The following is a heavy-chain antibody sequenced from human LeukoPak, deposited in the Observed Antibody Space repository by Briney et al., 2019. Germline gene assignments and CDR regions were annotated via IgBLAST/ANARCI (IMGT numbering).Heavy chain of an antibody. D-gene: IGHD3-22*01. Sequence: SETLSLTCAVYGGSFSGYYWSWIRQPPGKGLEWIGEINHSGSTNYNPSLKSRVTISVDTSKNQFSLKLSSVTAADTAVYYCAGTYYYDSSGYYFDYWGQGTLVTVSS. V-gene: IGHV4-34*01. CDR1: GGSFSGYY. CDR2: INHSGST. J-gene: IGHJ4*02. CDR3: AGTYYYDSSGYYFDY.